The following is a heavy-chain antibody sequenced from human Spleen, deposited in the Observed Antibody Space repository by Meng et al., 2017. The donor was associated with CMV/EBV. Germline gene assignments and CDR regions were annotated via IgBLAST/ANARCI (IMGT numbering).Heavy chain of an antibody. Sequence: SVKVSCKASGYTFTSYGITWVRRAPGQGLEWMGDIIPMSAITNYAQKFQGRVTITTDESTSTTYMELSSLRSEDTAVYYCAKCLVLPAVKPARGHYYYAMDAWGQGTTVTVSS. J-gene: IGHJ6*02. CDR2: IIPMSAIT. D-gene: IGHD2-2*02. V-gene: IGHV1-69*05. CDR1: GYTFTSYG. CDR3: AKCLVLPAVKPARGHYYYAMDA.